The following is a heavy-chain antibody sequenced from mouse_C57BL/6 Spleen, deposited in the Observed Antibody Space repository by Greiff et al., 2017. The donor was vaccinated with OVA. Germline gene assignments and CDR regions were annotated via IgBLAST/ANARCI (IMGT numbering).Heavy chain of an antibody. J-gene: IGHJ4*01. V-gene: IGHV2-5*01. CDR2: IWRGGST. CDR3: AKNEGYAMDY. CDR1: GFSLTSYG. Sequence: VQLQQSGPGLVQPSQSLSITCTVSGFSLTSYGVHWVRQSPGTGLEWMGVIWRGGSTDYTAAFMSRLSITKDNSKSQVFIKMNSLQADDAAIYYCAKNEGYAMDYWGQGTSVTVSS.